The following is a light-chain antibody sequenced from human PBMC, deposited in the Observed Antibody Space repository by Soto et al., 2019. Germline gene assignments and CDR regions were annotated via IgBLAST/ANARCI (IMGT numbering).Light chain of an antibody. Sequence: QSVLTQPASVSGSPGQSITISCTGTSSDIGGFNYVSWYQHHPGKAPKLMIHNVSSRPSGVSDRFSGSKSGYTASLTISGLQEEDEADYYCSSYTTPRTVVFGGGTKVTVL. CDR3: SSYTTPRTVV. V-gene: IGLV2-14*03. CDR1: SSDIGGFNY. CDR2: NVS. J-gene: IGLJ2*01.